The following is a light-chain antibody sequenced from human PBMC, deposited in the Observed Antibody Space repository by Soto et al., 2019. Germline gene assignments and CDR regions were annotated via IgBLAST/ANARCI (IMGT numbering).Light chain of an antibody. V-gene: IGKV1-5*01. Sequence: DIQMTQSPSTLSASVGDRVTITCRASQSVSSWLAWYQQRPGKAPELLIYDASTLESGVPSRFSGSGSGTDFPLTISSLQPDDSATYYCQQYYTYPLTFGGGTRVEIK. CDR1: QSVSSW. CDR3: QQYYTYPLT. CDR2: DAS. J-gene: IGKJ4*01.